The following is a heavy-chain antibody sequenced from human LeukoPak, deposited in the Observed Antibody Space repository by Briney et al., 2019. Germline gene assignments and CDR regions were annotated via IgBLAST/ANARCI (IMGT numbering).Heavy chain of an antibody. CDR2: IKSKAAGGTT. J-gene: IGHJ4*02. CDR3: TTGPDPTFDY. CDR1: GFTFSSVW. Sequence: GGSLRLSCAASGFTFSSVWVGWVRQAPGKGLEWVGRIKSKAAGGTTDYAAPVKRRFTISRDDSKNTLYLQMNSLKTEDTAIYYCTTGPDPTFDYWGRGTLVTVSS. V-gene: IGHV3-15*01.